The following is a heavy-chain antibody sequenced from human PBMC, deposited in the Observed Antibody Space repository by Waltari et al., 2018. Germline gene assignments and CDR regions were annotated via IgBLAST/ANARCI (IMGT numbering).Heavy chain of an antibody. CDR3: AREERITMVRGSLWRPNWFDP. V-gene: IGHV4-30-4*08. J-gene: IGHJ5*02. CDR2: IYYSGST. D-gene: IGHD3-10*01. Sequence: QVQLQESGPGLVKPSQTLSLTCTVSGGSISSGDSYWSWIRQPPGKGLEWIGYIYYSGSTYYNPSLKSRVTISVDTSKNQFSLKLSSVTAADTAVYYCAREERITMVRGSLWRPNWFDPWGQGTLVTVSS. CDR1: GGSISSGDSY.